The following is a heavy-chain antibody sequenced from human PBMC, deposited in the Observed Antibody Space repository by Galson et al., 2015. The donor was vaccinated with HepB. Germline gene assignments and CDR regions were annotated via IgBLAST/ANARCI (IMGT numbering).Heavy chain of an antibody. D-gene: IGHD3-3*01. V-gene: IGHV1-69*06. Sequence: SVKVSCKASGGTFSSYAISWVRQAPGQGLEWMGGIIPIFGTANYAQKFQGRVTITADKSTSTAYMELRSLRSDDTAVYYCARDALPTIFGVVNSMDVWGQGTTVTVSS. CDR3: ARDALPTIFGVVNSMDV. J-gene: IGHJ6*02. CDR1: GGTFSSYA. CDR2: IIPIFGTA.